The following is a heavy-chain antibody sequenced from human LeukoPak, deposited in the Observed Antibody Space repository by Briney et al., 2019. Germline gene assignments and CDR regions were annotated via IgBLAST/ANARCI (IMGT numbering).Heavy chain of an antibody. D-gene: IGHD5-18*01. CDR2: ISDSGGST. V-gene: IGHV3-23*01. CDR1: GFTFSSYA. Sequence: PGGSLRLSCAASGFTFSSYAMSWVRQAPGKGLEWVSAISDSGGSTYYADSVKGRFTISRDNSKNTLYLQMNSLRAEDTAVYYCAKDLSGYSYHDYRGQGTLVAVSS. CDR3: AKDLSGYSYHDY. J-gene: IGHJ4*02.